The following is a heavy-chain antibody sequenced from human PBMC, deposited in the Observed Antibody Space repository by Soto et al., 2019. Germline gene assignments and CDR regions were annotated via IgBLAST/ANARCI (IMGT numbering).Heavy chain of an antibody. Sequence: GGSLRLSCAASGLTFSNYWMSWVRQTPGKGLEWVANINQDGSEKYSVDSAKGRFTISRDNAQNSLYLQMNSLRAEDTAVYYCARSSPLSRSYFDYWGQGALVTVSS. CDR1: GLTFSNYW. CDR2: INQDGSEK. V-gene: IGHV3-7*03. CDR3: ARSSPLSRSYFDY. J-gene: IGHJ4*02.